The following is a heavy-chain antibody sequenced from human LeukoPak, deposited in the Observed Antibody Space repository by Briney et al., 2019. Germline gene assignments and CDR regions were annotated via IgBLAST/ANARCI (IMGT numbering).Heavy chain of an antibody. D-gene: IGHD3-9*01. CDR2: MNPNSGNT. Sequence: GASVKVSCKASGYTFTSYDINWVRQATGQGLEWMGWMNPNSGNTGYAQKFQGRVTMTRNTSISTAYMELSSLRSEDTAVYYCARGRAGILTGLNWFDYWGQGTLVTVSS. CDR3: ARGRAGILTGLNWFDY. V-gene: IGHV1-8*01. J-gene: IGHJ4*02. CDR1: GYTFTSYD.